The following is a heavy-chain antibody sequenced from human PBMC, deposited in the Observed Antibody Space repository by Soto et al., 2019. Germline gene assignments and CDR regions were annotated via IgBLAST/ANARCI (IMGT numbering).Heavy chain of an antibody. CDR3: AKDLRPGAGAFDI. Sequence: GSLRLSCMASGITLNSHAMSWVRQAPGKGLEWVSIIGAGGTIYYSDSVKGRFTISKGTSKSTVYLQMNSLRADDTAVYFCAKDLRPGAGAFDIWGQGTMVTVSS. D-gene: IGHD3-10*01. CDR1: GITLNSHA. J-gene: IGHJ3*02. CDR2: IIGAGGTI. V-gene: IGHV3-23*01.